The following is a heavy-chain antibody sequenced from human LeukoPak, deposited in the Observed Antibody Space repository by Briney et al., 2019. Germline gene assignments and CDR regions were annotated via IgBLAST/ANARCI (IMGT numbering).Heavy chain of an antibody. D-gene: IGHD3-3*01. J-gene: IGHJ6*03. V-gene: IGHV4-34*01. CDR2: INHSGST. CDR1: GGSFSGYY. CDR3: ARGSPDEFLYYYMDV. Sequence: SETLSLTCAVYGGSFSGYYWSWIRQPPGKGLEWIGEINHSGSTNYNPSLKSRVTISVDTSKNQFSLKLSSVTAADTAVYYCARGSPDEFLYYYMDVWGKGTTVTVSS.